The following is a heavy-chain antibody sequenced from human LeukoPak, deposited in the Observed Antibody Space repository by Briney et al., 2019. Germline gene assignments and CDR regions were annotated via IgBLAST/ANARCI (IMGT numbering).Heavy chain of an antibody. J-gene: IGHJ6*03. CDR1: GGSFSGYY. D-gene: IGHD6-25*01. CDR2: TNHSGST. Sequence: PSETLSLTCAVYGGSFSGYYWSWIRQPPGKGLEWIGETNHSGSTNYNPSLKSRVTISVDTSKNQFSLKLSSVTAADTAVYYCARHGQRYYYYMDVWGKGTTVTVSS. CDR3: ARHGQRYYYYMDV. V-gene: IGHV4-34*01.